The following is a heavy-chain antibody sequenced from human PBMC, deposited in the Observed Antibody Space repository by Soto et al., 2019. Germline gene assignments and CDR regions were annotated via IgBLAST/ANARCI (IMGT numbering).Heavy chain of an antibody. Sequence: EMLLVESGGDLVQPDRSLRLSCAASGFTFDDYPMHWARQPPGKGLEWVSTISWNSDKIAYADSVKGRITVSRDNAKNSLYLNMNSLRVDETGLCYCAKDRCGGSYFDLLDSFDVWGQGTGVTVSS. CDR2: ISWNSDKI. CDR3: AKDRCGGSYFDLLDSFDV. CDR1: GFTFDDYP. J-gene: IGHJ3*01. V-gene: IGHV3-9*01. D-gene: IGHD1-26*01.